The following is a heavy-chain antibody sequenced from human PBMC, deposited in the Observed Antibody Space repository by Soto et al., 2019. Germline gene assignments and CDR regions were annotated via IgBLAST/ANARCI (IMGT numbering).Heavy chain of an antibody. CDR2: ISAYNGNT. CDR1: GYTFTSYG. Sequence: ASVKVSCKASGYTFTSYGISWVRQAPGQGLEWMGWISAYNGNTNYAQKLQGRVTMTTDTSTSTAYMELRSPRSDDTAVYYCARSGCSGGSCYSYYFDYWGQGTLVTVSS. CDR3: ARSGCSGGSCYSYYFDY. J-gene: IGHJ4*02. D-gene: IGHD2-15*01. V-gene: IGHV1-18*01.